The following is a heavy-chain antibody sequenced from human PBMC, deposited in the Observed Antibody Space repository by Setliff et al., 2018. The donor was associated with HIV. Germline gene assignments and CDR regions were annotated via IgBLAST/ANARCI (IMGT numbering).Heavy chain of an antibody. V-gene: IGHV1-18*01. CDR1: GYSFARYG. J-gene: IGHJ3*02. CDR3: ARVPYRSAWFSGGHDAFDI. CDR2: ISGFNGNT. Sequence: GASVKVSCKASGYSFARYGLSWVRQAPGQGLEWMGWISGFNGNTKYAQSFQDRVAMTTDTATSTAYMEMRSLRADDTAVYFCARVPYRSAWFSGGHDAFDIWGQGTMVTVSS. D-gene: IGHD6-19*01.